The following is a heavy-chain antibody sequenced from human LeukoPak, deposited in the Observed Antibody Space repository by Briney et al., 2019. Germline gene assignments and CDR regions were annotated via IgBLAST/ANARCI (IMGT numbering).Heavy chain of an antibody. V-gene: IGHV1-18*04. D-gene: IGHD5-12*01. J-gene: IGHJ4*02. CDR2: ISAYNGNT. CDR1: GYTFTGYY. CDR3: ARAISGYSGYGTDY. Sequence: GASVKVSCKASGYTFTGYYMHWVRQAPGQGLEWMGWISAYNGNTNYAQKLQGRVTMTTDTSTSTAYMELRSLRSDDTAVYYCARAISGYSGYGTDYWGQGTLVTVSS.